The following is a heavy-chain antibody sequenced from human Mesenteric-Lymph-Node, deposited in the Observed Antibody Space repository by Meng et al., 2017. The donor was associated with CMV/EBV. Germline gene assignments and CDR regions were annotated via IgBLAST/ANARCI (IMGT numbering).Heavy chain of an antibody. Sequence: SCNTSGYHFTHYGITWVRQAPGQGLEWMGWISPYSGRTSYAQKVQDRVTMTTDTSTTTAYMELRSLTSDDTAVYYCATQQQLAELDFWGQGTLVTVSS. CDR3: ATQQQLAELDF. CDR2: ISPYSGRT. D-gene: IGHD1-14*01. J-gene: IGHJ4*02. CDR1: GYHFTHYG. V-gene: IGHV1-18*01.